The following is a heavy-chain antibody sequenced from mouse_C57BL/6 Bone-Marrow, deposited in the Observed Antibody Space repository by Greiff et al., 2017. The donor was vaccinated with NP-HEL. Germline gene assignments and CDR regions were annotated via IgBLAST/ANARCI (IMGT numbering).Heavy chain of an antibody. D-gene: IGHD4-1*01. Sequence: QVQLQQSGAELARPGASVKLSCKASGYTFTSYGISWVKQRTGQGLEWIGEIYPRSGNTYYNEKFKGKATLTADKSSSTAYMELRSLTSEDSAVYFCARKGKLTGNFDYWGQGTTLTVSS. CDR3: ARKGKLTGNFDY. CDR2: IYPRSGNT. J-gene: IGHJ2*01. V-gene: IGHV1-81*01. CDR1: GYTFTSYG.